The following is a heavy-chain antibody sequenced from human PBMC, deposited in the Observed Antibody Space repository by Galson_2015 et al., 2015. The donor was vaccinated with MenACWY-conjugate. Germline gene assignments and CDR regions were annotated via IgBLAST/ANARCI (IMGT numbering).Heavy chain of an antibody. CDR3: SRGYDWCSYFRA. CDR1: GFSVTDNC. CDR2: VDRVGAT. Sequence: SLRLSCAVSGFSVTDNCLSWVRQAPGKGPEWIAMVDRVGATIYADSVGGGFPVSGDIFRNTVILQMNSLRAEDTAVYRCSRGYDWCSYFRAWGQGAQVTVSS. V-gene: IGHV3-53*01. J-gene: IGHJ5*02. D-gene: IGHD2-8*01.